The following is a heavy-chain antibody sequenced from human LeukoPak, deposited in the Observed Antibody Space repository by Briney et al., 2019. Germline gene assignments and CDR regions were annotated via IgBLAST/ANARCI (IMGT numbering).Heavy chain of an antibody. J-gene: IGHJ4*02. Sequence: SETLSLTCTVSGGSISSSSAYWGWIPQPPGKGLEWIGSIYYSKNTYYNPSLKSRVTISADTSKNQFSLTLGSVSATDTAVYYCVSPRGFSYGYFDYWGQGTLVTVSS. CDR2: IYYSKNT. CDR1: GGSISSSSAY. CDR3: VSPRGFSYGYFDY. D-gene: IGHD5-18*01. V-gene: IGHV4-39*01.